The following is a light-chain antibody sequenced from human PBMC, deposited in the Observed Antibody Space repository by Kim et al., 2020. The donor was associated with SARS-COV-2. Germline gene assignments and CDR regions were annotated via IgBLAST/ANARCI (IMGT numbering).Light chain of an antibody. Sequence: EIVMTQSPATLSVSPGERVTLSCRASQSLSSNLVWYQQKPGQAPRLLIYGASTRATGIPVRFSGSGSGTEFTLTISSLQSEDFAVYCCEQFNDWPWTFGQGTKVDIK. CDR1: QSLSSN. CDR3: EQFNDWPWT. J-gene: IGKJ1*01. CDR2: GAS. V-gene: IGKV3-15*01.